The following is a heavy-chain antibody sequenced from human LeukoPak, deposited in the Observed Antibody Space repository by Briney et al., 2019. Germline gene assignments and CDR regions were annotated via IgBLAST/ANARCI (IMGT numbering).Heavy chain of an antibody. CDR2: IYYSGST. D-gene: IGHD3-22*01. V-gene: IGHV4-59*01. Sequence: SETLSLTCTVSGVSISSYYWSWIRQPPGKGLEWIGYIYYSGSTNYNPSLKSRVTISVDTSKNHFSLELSSVTAADTAVYYCARDVYYYDSSHSRAFDIWGQGTMVTVSS. J-gene: IGHJ3*02. CDR1: GVSISSYY. CDR3: ARDVYYYDSSHSRAFDI.